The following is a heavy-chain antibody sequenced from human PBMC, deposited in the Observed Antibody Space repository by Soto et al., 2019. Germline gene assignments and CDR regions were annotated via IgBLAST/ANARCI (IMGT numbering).Heavy chain of an antibody. CDR3: ARGTDYTHIAGYHYGMNV. CDR2: AYYSGST. V-gene: IGHV4-59*02. CDR1: GKSVSTFY. D-gene: IGHD4-4*01. J-gene: IGHJ6*02. Sequence: QVQLQESGPGLVKPSETLSLTCTVSGKSVSTFYWSWIRQPPGKGLEWIGHAYYSGSTNYEPSLKSRVTISVDMTKNQVSLRLTSVTAAETDIYYCARGTDYTHIAGYHYGMNVWGQGTSVTVSS.